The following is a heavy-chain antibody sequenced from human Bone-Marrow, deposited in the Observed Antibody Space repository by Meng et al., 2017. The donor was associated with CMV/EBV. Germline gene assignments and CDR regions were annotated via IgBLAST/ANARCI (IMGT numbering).Heavy chain of an antibody. CDR2: ISAYNGNT. CDR1: GYTFTSYG. CDR3: ARGFYGIPDDY. J-gene: IGHJ4*02. Sequence: ASVKVSCKASGYTFTSYGITWVRQAPGQGLEWMGWISAYNGNTNYAQKLQGRVTMTTDTPTTTAYMELRSLRSDDTAVYYCARGFYGIPDDYWGQGTQVTVPQ. D-gene: IGHD1-14*01. V-gene: IGHV1-18*01.